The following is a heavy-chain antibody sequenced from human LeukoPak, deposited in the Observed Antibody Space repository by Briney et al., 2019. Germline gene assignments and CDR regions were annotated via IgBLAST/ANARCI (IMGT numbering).Heavy chain of an antibody. CDR3: ARDRSSGWSYGMDV. Sequence: GGSLRLSCTASGFTISTYWMSWVRQAPGKGLEWVSYISSSGSTIYYADSVKGRFTISRDNAKNSLYLQMNSLRAEDTAVYYCARDRSSGWSYGMDVWGQGTTVTVSS. CDR2: ISSSGSTI. D-gene: IGHD6-19*01. CDR1: GFTISTYW. V-gene: IGHV3-11*01. J-gene: IGHJ6*02.